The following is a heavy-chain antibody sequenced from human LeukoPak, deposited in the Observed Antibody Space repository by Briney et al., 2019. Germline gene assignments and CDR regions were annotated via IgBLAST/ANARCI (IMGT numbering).Heavy chain of an antibody. CDR2: IYTSGST. Sequence: PSETLSLTCTVSGGSISSGSYYWSWIRQPAGKGLEWIGRIYTSGSTNHNPSLKSRVTISVDTSKNQFSLKLSSVTAADTAVYYCARQGGRTVTPETPIDYWGQGTLVTVSS. CDR3: ARQGGRTVTPETPIDY. D-gene: IGHD4-17*01. J-gene: IGHJ4*02. CDR1: GGSISSGSYY. V-gene: IGHV4-61*02.